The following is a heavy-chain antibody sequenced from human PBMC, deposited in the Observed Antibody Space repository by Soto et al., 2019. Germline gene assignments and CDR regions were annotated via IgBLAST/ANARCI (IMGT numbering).Heavy chain of an antibody. Sequence: GGSLRLSCAASGFTFSSYAMSWVRQAPGKGLEWVSAISGSGGSTYYAYSVKGRFTISRDNSKNTLYLQMNSLRAEDTAVYYCAKDLHAGNCYYYFDYWGQGTLVPVSS. CDR3: AKDLHAGNCYYYFDY. CDR2: ISGSGGST. V-gene: IGHV3-23*01. D-gene: IGHD1-26*01. CDR1: GFTFSSYA. J-gene: IGHJ4*02.